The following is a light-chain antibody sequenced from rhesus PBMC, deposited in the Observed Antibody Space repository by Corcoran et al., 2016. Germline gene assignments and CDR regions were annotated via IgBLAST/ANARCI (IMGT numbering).Light chain of an antibody. Sequence: DIQMTQSPSSLSASVGDTVTTICRASQGISNYLAWYQQKPGKAPKPLIHYATTLESGVPSRFSGTGSWTDVTLTICSLQPEDFAIYYCPQPDSSPWTFGQGTKVEIK. CDR1: QGISNY. CDR3: PQPDSSPWT. V-gene: IGKV1S14*01. CDR2: YAT. J-gene: IGKJ1*01.